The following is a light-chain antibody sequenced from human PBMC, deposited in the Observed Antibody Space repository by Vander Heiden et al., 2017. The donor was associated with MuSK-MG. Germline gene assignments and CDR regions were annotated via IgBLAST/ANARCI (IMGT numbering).Light chain of an antibody. J-gene: IGLJ2*01. Sequence: QSVLTQPPSASGTPGQRVTISCSGSSPNPASTTVNWYRQLPGPAANLPVYSNNRRPSGVPGRFSGTKSGTSASLAISVLQADDEADYYCAAGDSSLNGVVFGGGTKLTVL. V-gene: IGLV1-44*01. CDR2: SNN. CDR1: SPNPASTT. CDR3: AAGDSSLNGVV.